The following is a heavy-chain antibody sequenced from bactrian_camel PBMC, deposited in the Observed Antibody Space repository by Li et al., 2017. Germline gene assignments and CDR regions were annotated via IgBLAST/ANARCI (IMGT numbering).Heavy chain of an antibody. D-gene: IGHD4*01. J-gene: IGHJ4*01. CDR1: GNTARTYS. CDR2: IRSDGRT. Sequence: HVQLVESGGGSVQAGGSLKLACKASGNTARTYSLGWFRQAPGGGREEVATIRSDGRTSYADSVKGRFTISKDNAKNTLYLQMNSLKPEDTAVYYCATDLGWSGDNYWGQGTQVTVS. CDR3: ATDLGWSGDNY. V-gene: IGHV3S55*01.